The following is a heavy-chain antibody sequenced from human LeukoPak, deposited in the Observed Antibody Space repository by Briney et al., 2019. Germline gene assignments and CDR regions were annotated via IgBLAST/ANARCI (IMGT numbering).Heavy chain of an antibody. CDR2: IQSRGST. CDR1: GLTVTNNH. D-gene: IGHD1-26*01. Sequence: PGGSLRLSCAASGLTVTNNHMTWVRQAPGKGLEWVSVIQSRGSTYYRDSVKGRFTISRDNSKNMVYLQMDSLRAEDTAVYYCAKAHRGYSGSQFDDWGQGALVAVSS. CDR3: AKAHRGYSGSQFDD. J-gene: IGHJ4*02. V-gene: IGHV3-53*01.